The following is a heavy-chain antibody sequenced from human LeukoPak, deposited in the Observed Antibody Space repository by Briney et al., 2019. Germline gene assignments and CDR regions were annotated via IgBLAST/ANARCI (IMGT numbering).Heavy chain of an antibody. V-gene: IGHV4-39*01. D-gene: IGHD5-18*01. J-gene: IGHJ2*01. Sequence: SETLSLTCTVSGGSISSSSYYWGWIRQPPGKGLEWIGSIYYSGGTYYNPSLKSRVTISVDTSKNQFSLKLSSVTAADTAVYYCARYLSPRGYSYGWGYFDLWGRGTLVTVSS. CDR3: ARYLSPRGYSYGWGYFDL. CDR2: IYYSGGT. CDR1: GGSISSSSYY.